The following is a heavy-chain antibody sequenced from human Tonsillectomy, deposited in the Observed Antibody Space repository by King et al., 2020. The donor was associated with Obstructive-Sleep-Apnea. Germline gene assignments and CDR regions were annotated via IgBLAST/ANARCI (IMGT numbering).Heavy chain of an antibody. J-gene: IGHJ6*02. CDR3: ASSRLVSAARARLVDYYGLDV. CDR1: EFTFSNYW. D-gene: IGHD2-15*01. Sequence: VQLVESGGGLVQPGGSLRISCAASEFTFSNYWMSWVRQAPGKGLEWVANIKEDGSEKYYVDSVKGRFTISRDNAKNSLYLQMTGLRAEDTAVYYCASSRLVSAARARLVDYYGLDVWGQGTTVTVSS. V-gene: IGHV3-7*03. CDR2: IKEDGSEK.